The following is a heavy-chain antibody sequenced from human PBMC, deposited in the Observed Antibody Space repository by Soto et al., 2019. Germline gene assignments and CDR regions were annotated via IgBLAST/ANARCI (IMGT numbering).Heavy chain of an antibody. CDR2: ITSDSNYI. J-gene: IGHJ4*02. D-gene: IGHD3-9*01. V-gene: IGHV3-21*02. CDR1: GFSFNTYT. Sequence: EVQLVESGGGLVQPGGSLRLSCAASGFSFNTYTMNWVRQAPGKGLEWVSFITSDSNYIYYADSVKGRFTISRDDANKSLYLQMNSLRAEDTAVYYCTREHVVTIFRRGQRGSFDSWSQGTLVSVSS. CDR3: TREHVVTIFRRGQRGSFDS.